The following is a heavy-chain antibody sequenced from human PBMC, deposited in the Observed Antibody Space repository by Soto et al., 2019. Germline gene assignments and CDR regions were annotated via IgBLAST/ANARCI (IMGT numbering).Heavy chain of an antibody. CDR2: IYYTGST. V-gene: IGHV4-59*01. Sequence: PSETLSLTCTVSGASISSYYWSWIRQPPGKGLEWVGYIYYTGSTNYNPSLGSRFTISVDTSKNQFSLKLSSVTAADTAVYYCARQLLLGYSNYFDYWGQGTLVTVSS. D-gene: IGHD3-9*01. J-gene: IGHJ4*02. CDR1: GASISSYY. CDR3: ARQLLLGYSNYFDY.